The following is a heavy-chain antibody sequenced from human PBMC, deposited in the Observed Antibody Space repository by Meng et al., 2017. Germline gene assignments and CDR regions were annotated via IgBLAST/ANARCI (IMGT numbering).Heavy chain of an antibody. CDR1: GGTFSSYA. J-gene: IGHJ5*02. CDR2: IIPIFGTA. CDR3: ASLTGWFDP. D-gene: IGHD3-10*01. Sequence: QLQRGMAVAEVKKPGSSVKVSGKASGGTFSSYAISWVRQAPGQGLEWMGGIIPIFGTANYAQKFQGRVTITADKSTSTAYMELSSLRSEDTAVYYCASLTGWFDPWGQGTLVTVSS. V-gene: IGHV1-69*06.